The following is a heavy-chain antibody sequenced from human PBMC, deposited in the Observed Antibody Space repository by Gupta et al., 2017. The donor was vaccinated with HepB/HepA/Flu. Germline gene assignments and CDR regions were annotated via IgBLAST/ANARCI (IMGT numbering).Heavy chain of an antibody. J-gene: IGHJ4*02. CDR1: GFTFSSYG. V-gene: IGHV3-30*18. CDR2: ISYDGSNK. CDR3: AKELSVVTRAFDY. Sequence: QVQLVESGGGVVQPGRSLRLSCAASGFTFSSYGMHWVRQAPGKGLEWVAVISYDGSNKYYADSVKGRFTISRDNSKNTLYLQMNSLRAEDTAVYYCAKELSVVTRAFDYWGQGTLVTVSS. D-gene: IGHD4-23*01.